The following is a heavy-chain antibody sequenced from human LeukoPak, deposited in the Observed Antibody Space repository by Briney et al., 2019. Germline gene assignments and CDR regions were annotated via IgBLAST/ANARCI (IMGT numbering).Heavy chain of an antibody. CDR1: GFTFGDYA. D-gene: IGHD2/OR15-2a*01. CDR2: ISSSSSYI. Sequence: PGGSLRLSCTASGFTFGDYAMSWVRQAPGKGLEWVSSISSSSSYIYYADSVKGRFTISRDNAKNSLYLQMNSLRAEDTAVYYCAREGYDFRYYYMDVWGKGTTVTVSS. CDR3: AREGYDFRYYYMDV. V-gene: IGHV3-21*01. J-gene: IGHJ6*03.